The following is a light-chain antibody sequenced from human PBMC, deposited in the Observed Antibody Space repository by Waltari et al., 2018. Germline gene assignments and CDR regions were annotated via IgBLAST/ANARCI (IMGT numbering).Light chain of an antibody. CDR3: QQYDNLPPSIT. CDR1: QGINNY. J-gene: IGKJ5*01. CDR2: DAS. V-gene: IGKV1-33*01. Sequence: DIQMTQSPSSLSASVGDRVTINCQASQGINNYLNWYQQKPGKAPVLLIYDASILETGVPSRFSGSGSGTHCTLTISSLQPEDFATYYCQQYDNLPPSITFGQGTRLEIK.